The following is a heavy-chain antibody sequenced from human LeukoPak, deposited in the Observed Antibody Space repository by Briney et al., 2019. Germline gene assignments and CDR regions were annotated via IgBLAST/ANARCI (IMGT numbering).Heavy chain of an antibody. CDR1: GGSISSYY. V-gene: IGHV4-34*01. J-gene: IGHJ4*02. CDR3: ARPAGAFDY. CDR2: INHSGST. Sequence: KPSETLSLTCTVSGGSISSYYWSWIRQPPGKGLEWIGEINHSGSTNYNPSLKSRVTISVDTSKNQFSLKLSSVTAADTAVYYCARPAGAFDYWGQGTLVTVSS. D-gene: IGHD1-26*01.